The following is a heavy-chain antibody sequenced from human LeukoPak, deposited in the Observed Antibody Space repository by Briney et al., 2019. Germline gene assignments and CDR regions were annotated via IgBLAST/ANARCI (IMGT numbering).Heavy chain of an antibody. D-gene: IGHD6-19*01. CDR2: INPNSGGT. CDR3: ARASEEVAGTFARPGLDLAY. V-gene: IGHV1-2*02. J-gene: IGHJ4*02. Sequence: GASVKVSCKASGYTFAGYYMHWVRQAPGQGLEWMGWINPNSGGTNYAQKFQGRVTMTRDTSISTAYMELSRLRSDDTAVCYCARASEEVAGTFARPGLDLAYWGQGTLVTVSS. CDR1: GYTFAGYY.